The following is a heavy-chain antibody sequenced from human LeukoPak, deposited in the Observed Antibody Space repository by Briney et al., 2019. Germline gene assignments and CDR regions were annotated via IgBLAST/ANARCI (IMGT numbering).Heavy chain of an antibody. Sequence: SETLSLTCAVYGGSFSGYYWSWIRQPPGKGLEWIGEINHSGSTNYNPSLKSRVTISVDTSKNQFSLKLSSVTAADTAVYYCARPLGNCSSTSCYPSDAFDIWGQGTMVTVSS. V-gene: IGHV4-34*01. CDR3: ARPLGNCSSTSCYPSDAFDI. D-gene: IGHD2-2*01. J-gene: IGHJ3*02. CDR1: GGSFSGYY. CDR2: INHSGST.